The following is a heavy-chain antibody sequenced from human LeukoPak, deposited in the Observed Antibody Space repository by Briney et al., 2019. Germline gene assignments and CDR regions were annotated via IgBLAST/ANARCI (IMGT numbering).Heavy chain of an antibody. CDR1: AGSISSSSYY. CDR2: IYDSGST. Sequence: SETLSLTCTVSAGSISSSSYYWGWIRQPPGKGLEWIGYIYDSGSTNYNPSLKSRVTISVDTSENQFSLQLSSVTAADTAVYYCARHLIGAAGTSSNYYYGMDVWGQGTTVTVSS. V-gene: IGHV4-61*05. D-gene: IGHD6-13*01. J-gene: IGHJ6*02. CDR3: ARHLIGAAGTSSNYYYGMDV.